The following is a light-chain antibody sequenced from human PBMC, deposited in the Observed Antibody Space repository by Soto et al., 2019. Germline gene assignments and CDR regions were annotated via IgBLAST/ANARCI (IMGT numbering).Light chain of an antibody. J-gene: IGKJ1*01. CDR1: QSVSSY. Sequence: EIVLTHSPGTLSLSPGERAALSGRASQSVSSYLAWYQQKPGQAPRLLIYDASNRATGIPARFSGSGSGTDFTLTISSLEPEDFAVYYCQQRSNWPVTFGQGTKVDIK. V-gene: IGKV3-11*01. CDR3: QQRSNWPVT. CDR2: DAS.